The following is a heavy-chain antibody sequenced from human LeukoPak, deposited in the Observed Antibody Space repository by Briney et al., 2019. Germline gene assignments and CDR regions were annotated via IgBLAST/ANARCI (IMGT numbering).Heavy chain of an antibody. CDR1: GFTFSSYW. CDR3: AKDPRGKDYYMDV. J-gene: IGHJ6*03. Sequence: GGSLRLSCAASGFTFSSYWMSWVRQAPGKGLEWVANIKQDGSEKYYVDSVKGRFTISRDNAKNSLYLQMNSLRAEDTAVYYCAKDPRGKDYYMDVWGKGTTVTISS. CDR2: IKQDGSEK. D-gene: IGHD3-10*01. V-gene: IGHV3-7*03.